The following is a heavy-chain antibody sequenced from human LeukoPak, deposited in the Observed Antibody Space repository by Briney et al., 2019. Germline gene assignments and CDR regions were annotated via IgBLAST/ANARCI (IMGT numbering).Heavy chain of an antibody. CDR2: IHPNSGGT. J-gene: IGHJ2*01. Sequence: ASVKVSCKASGYIFTGYYIHWVRQAPGQGLEWMGWIHPNSGGTNYAQKFQGRVTMTRDTSINTAYMELSRLRSDDTALSYCANSYGSDWYFDLWGGGTLVTVSS. D-gene: IGHD4-17*01. CDR1: GYIFTGYY. V-gene: IGHV1-2*02. CDR3: ANSYGSDWYFDL.